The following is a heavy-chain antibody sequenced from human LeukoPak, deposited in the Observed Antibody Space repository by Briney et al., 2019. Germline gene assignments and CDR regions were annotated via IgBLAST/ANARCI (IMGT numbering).Heavy chain of an antibody. V-gene: IGHV4-30-4*08. J-gene: IGHJ5*02. D-gene: IGHD3-3*01. CDR3: AREYRYDFWSGYPGRFDP. Sequence: KASETLSLTCTVSGASISSGDYYWSWIRQPPGKGLEWIGYIYYRGTTYYNPSLKSRVTISVDTSKNQFSLKLSSVTASDTAVYYCAREYRYDFWSGYPGRFDPWGQGTLVTVSP. CDR1: GASISSGDYY. CDR2: IYYRGTT.